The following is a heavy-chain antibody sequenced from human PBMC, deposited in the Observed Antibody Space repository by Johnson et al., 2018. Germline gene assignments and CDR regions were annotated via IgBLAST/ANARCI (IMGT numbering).Heavy chain of an antibody. CDR3: ARQLGYCSSTSCYHALDI. D-gene: IGHD2-2*01. J-gene: IGHJ3*02. V-gene: IGHV3-66*04. CDR1: GFTVSSNY. CDR2: IYSGGST. Sequence: VQLVESGGGLVQPGGSLRLSCAASGFTVSSNYMSWVRQAPGKGLEWVSVIYSGGSTYYADPVKGRFTISRDKSKNTLYLQMNSLRAEDTALYHCARQLGYCSSTSCYHALDIWGQGTMVTVSS.